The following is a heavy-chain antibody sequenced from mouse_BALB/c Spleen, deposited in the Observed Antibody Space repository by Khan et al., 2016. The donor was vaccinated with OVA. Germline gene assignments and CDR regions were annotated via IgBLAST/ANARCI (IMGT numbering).Heavy chain of an antibody. CDR2: IDPKNGVT. Sequence: VQLQQSGPELVKPGASVKMSCKTSGYTFTEYTLHWVKQSHGKSLEWIGVIDPKNGVTSYNQKFKGKATLTVDKSSSTAYMEFRSLTSDDSAVYYCARDAGRYWGQGTSVTVSS. CDR1: GYTFTEYT. V-gene: IGHV1-22*01. CDR3: ARDAGRY. D-gene: IGHD3-3*01. J-gene: IGHJ4*01.